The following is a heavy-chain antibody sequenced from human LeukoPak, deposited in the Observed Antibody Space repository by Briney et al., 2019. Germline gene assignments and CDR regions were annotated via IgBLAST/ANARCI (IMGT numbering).Heavy chain of an antibody. CDR2: INSDGSST. CDR3: AKDRGSVAVAGSGEYYFDY. D-gene: IGHD6-19*01. J-gene: IGHJ4*02. CDR1: GFTFSSYW. V-gene: IGHV3-74*01. Sequence: GGSLRLSCAASGFTFSSYWMHWVRQAPGKGLVWVSRINSDGSSTSYADSVKGRFTISRDNSKNTLYLQMNSLRAEDTAVYYCAKDRGSVAVAGSGEYYFDYWGQGTLVTVSS.